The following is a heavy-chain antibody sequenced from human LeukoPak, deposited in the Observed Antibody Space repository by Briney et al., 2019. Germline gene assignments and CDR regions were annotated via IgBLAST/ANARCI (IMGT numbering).Heavy chain of an antibody. CDR2: IYYSGST. CDR1: GGSISSYY. J-gene: IGHJ6*03. CDR3: AGVVGGSYSMDV. D-gene: IGHD1-26*01. V-gene: IGHV4-59*01. Sequence: SETLSLTCTVSGGSISSYYWSWIRQPPGKGLEWIGYIYYSGSTNYNPSLKSRVTISVDTSKNQFSLKLSSMTAADTAMYYCAGVVGGSYSMDVWGQGTTVTVSS.